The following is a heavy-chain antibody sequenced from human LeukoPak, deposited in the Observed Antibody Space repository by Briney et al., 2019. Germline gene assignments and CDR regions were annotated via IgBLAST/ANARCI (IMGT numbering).Heavy chain of an antibody. J-gene: IGHJ4*02. Sequence: PSETLSLTCSVSGGSVSGTGYYWGWIRQPPGKRLEWIGSIYYSGTTYYSPSLKSRVTISVDTSKNQFSLKLTSLTAADTAVYYCARHGGTCYRGYFDYWGQGTLVTVSS. D-gene: IGHD2-15*01. V-gene: IGHV4-39*01. CDR2: IYYSGTT. CDR1: GGSVSGTGYY. CDR3: ARHGGTCYRGYFDY.